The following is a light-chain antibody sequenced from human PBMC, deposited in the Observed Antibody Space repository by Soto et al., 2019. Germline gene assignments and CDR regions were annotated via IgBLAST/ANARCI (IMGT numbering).Light chain of an antibody. Sequence: DIQMTQSPSSVSASVGDRVTITCRTSQGISSWLAWYQQKPGKAPKLLIYAASSLQNGAPSRFRSSGSGTYVPLANSGPQPEHFAICYSQSADSFPLTFGGGTKVEIK. CDR2: AAS. CDR1: QGISSW. V-gene: IGKV1-12*01. CDR3: QSADSFPLT. J-gene: IGKJ4*01.